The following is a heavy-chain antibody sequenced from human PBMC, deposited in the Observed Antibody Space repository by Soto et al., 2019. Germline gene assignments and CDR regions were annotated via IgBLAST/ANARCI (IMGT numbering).Heavy chain of an antibody. CDR1: GYTFTSYY. Sequence: AAVKFSCKASGYTFTSYYMHWVRQAPGQGLDWMGIINPSGGSTSYAQKFQGRVTMTRDTSTSTVYMELSSLRSEDTAVYYCARDRGKVSEDYYDSSGYYDYWGQRTLVTVSS. CDR2: INPSGGST. J-gene: IGHJ4*02. V-gene: IGHV1-46*01. D-gene: IGHD3-22*01. CDR3: ARDRGKVSEDYYDSSGYYDY.